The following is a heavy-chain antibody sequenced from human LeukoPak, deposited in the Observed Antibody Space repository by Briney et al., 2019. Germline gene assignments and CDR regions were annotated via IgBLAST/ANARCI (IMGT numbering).Heavy chain of an antibody. J-gene: IGHJ6*02. Sequence: PGGSLRLSCAASGFTVSSNYMSWVRQAPGMGLEWVSVINSGGSTYYADSVKGRFTISRDNSKNTLYLQMNSLRAEDTAVYYCARGKTPSRHTIFGAVLHGMDVWGQGTTVTVSS. CDR3: ARGKTPSRHTIFGAVLHGMDV. D-gene: IGHD3-3*01. V-gene: IGHV3-66*01. CDR2: INSGGST. CDR1: GFTVSSNY.